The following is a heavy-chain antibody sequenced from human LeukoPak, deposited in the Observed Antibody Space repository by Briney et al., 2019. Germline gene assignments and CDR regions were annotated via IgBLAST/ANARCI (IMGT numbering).Heavy chain of an antibody. CDR1: GGSISSGSYY. Sequence: TSETLSLTCTVSGGSISSGSYYWGWIRQPPGKGLEWIGSIYYSGSTYYNPSLKSRVTISVDTSKNQFSLRLSSVTAADTAVYYCARDLYVVVPAAILGAFDIWGQGTMVTVSS. CDR2: IYYSGST. D-gene: IGHD2-2*02. V-gene: IGHV4-39*07. J-gene: IGHJ3*02. CDR3: ARDLYVVVPAAILGAFDI.